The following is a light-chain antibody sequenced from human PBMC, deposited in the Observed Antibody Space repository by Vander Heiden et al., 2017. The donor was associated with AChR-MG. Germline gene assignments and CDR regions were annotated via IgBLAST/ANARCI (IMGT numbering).Light chain of an antibody. CDR3: MEALQTTFT. CDR2: LAS. V-gene: IGKV2-28*01. Sequence: DIVMIQSQPSRPVTPGEPASITCRSSQSLLHSNGYNYLDWYLQKPGQSPQLLIYLASIRASGVPDRFSGSGSGTDFTLKISRVEAEDVGVYYCMEALQTTFTFGPGTKVDIK. CDR1: QSLLHSNGYNY. J-gene: IGKJ3*01.